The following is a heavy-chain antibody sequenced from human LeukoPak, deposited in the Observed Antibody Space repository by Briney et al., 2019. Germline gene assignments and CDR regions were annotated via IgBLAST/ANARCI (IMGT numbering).Heavy chain of an antibody. CDR2: ISYDGSNK. D-gene: IGHD6-13*01. V-gene: IGHV3-30-3*01. CDR1: GFTFSSYA. CDR3: ARDSKEYSSSWYLWSSDYYGMVV. J-gene: IGHJ6*02. Sequence: GGSLRLSCAASGFTFSSYAMHWVRQAPGKGLEWVAVISYDGSNKYYADSVKGRFTTSRDNSKNTLYLQMNSLRAEDTAVYYCARDSKEYSSSWYLWSSDYYGMVVWGQGTTVTVSS.